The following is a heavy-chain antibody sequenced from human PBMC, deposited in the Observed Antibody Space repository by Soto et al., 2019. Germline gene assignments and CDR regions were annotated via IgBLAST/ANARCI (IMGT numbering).Heavy chain of an antibody. CDR2: VSYDGSKT. V-gene: IGHV3-30*03. CDR1: GFTFTNYA. Sequence: QVQLVESGGGVVQPGMSLRLSCTASGFTFTNYAMHWVRQSPDRGLEWVAIVSYDGSKTYYADFVKGRFTISRDNSKNTLYLQMQPLKVQDSAVYFGARDGGIQMWSHYYFDFWGQRTLVTVSS. J-gene: IGHJ4*02. CDR3: ARDGGIQMWSHYYFDF. D-gene: IGHD2-21*01.